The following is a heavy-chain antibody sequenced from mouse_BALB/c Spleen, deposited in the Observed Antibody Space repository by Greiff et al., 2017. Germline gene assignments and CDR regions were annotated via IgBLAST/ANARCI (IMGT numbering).Heavy chain of an antibody. CDR1: GFSLSTSGMG. V-gene: IGHV8-8*01. CDR3: ARIYGNLFDY. D-gene: IGHD2-1*01. Sequence: QVTLKESGPGILQPSQTLSLTCSFSGFSLSTSGMGVGWIRQPSGKGLEWLAHIWWDDDKYYNTALKSGLTISKDTSKNQVFLKIASVDTADTATYYCARIYGNLFDYWGQGTTLTVSS. J-gene: IGHJ2*01. CDR2: IWWDDDK.